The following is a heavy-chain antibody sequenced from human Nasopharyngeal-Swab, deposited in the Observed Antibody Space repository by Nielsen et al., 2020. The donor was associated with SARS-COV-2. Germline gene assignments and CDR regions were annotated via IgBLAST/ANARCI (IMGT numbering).Heavy chain of an antibody. CDR3: TTETEGSYYYGMDV. Sequence: GGSLRLSCAASGFTFSSYNMNWVRQAPGKGLEWVGRIKSKTDGGTTDYAAPVKGRFTISRDDSKNTLYLQMNSLKTEDTAVYYCTTETEGSYYYGMDVWGQGTTVTVSS. J-gene: IGHJ6*02. V-gene: IGHV3-15*01. CDR2: IKSKTDGGTT. CDR1: GFTFSSYN. D-gene: IGHD1-14*01.